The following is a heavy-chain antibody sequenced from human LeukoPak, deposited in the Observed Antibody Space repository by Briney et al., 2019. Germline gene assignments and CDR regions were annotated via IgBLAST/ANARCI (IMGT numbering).Heavy chain of an antibody. CDR3: ARRSDDFWSGYPHYYYYYYMDV. Sequence: SETLSLTCAVSGYSISSGYDWGWIRQPPGEGLGGIGSIYQSESTYYNPSLKSRVTISVDTSKNQFSLKLSSVTAADTAVYYCARRSDDFWSGYPHYYYYYYMDVWGKGTTVTVSS. J-gene: IGHJ6*03. CDR2: IYQSEST. CDR1: GYSISSGYD. D-gene: IGHD3-3*01. V-gene: IGHV4-38-2*01.